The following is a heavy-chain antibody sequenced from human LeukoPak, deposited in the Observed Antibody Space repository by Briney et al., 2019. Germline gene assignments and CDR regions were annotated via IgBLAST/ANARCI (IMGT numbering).Heavy chain of an antibody. V-gene: IGHV3-30*10. CDR1: GFTFSTHA. J-gene: IGHJ4*02. CDR3: ARAIVGTENFDY. D-gene: IGHD5-12*01. CDR2: VPHGGNTK. Sequence: GGSLRLSCAASGFTFSTHAMHWVRQAPGKGLEWVAVVPHGGNTKHYTDSVKGRFTISRDNSKNTLYLQMNGLRTDDTAVYYCARAIVGTENFDYWGQGTLVTVSS.